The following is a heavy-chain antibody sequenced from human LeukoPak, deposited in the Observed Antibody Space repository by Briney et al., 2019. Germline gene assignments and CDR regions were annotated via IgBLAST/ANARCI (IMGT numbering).Heavy chain of an antibody. J-gene: IGHJ4*02. V-gene: IGHV3-23*01. CDR1: GFTFSSYA. CDR3: AKPRTTGLGWAQFDY. D-gene: IGHD2-8*02. Sequence: GGSLRLSCAASGFTFSSYAVTWVRQAPGKGLEWVSGFDGNGPNTYYADSVKGRWTISRDNSRNTLYLEMNSLRPEDTAIYYCAKPRTTGLGWAQFDYWGQGSLVTVSS. CDR2: FDGNGPNT.